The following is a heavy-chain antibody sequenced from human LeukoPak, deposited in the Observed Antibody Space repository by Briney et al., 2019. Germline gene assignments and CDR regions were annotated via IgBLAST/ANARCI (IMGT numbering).Heavy chain of an antibody. CDR3: ASPVDIVATYAFDI. J-gene: IGHJ3*02. V-gene: IGHV1-69*02. D-gene: IGHD5-12*01. CDR2: IIPILGIA. CDR1: GGTFSSYT. Sequence: SVKVSCKASGGTFSSYTISWVRQAPGQGLEWMGRIIPILGIANYAQKFQGTVTITADKSTSTAYMELSSLRSEDTAVYYCASPVDIVATYAFDIWGQGTMVTVSS.